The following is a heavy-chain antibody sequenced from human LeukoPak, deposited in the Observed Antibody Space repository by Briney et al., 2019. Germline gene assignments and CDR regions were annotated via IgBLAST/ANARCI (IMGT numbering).Heavy chain of an antibody. J-gene: IGHJ6*03. CDR1: GGSISSYY. CDR2: IYYSGST. CDR3: ARVLSGYDYYYYYYMDV. D-gene: IGHD5-12*01. Sequence: SETLSLTCTVSGGSISSYYWSWIRQPPGKGLEWIGYIYYSGSTNYNPSLRSRVTISVDTSKNQFSLKLSSVTAADTAVYYCARVLSGYDYYYYYYMDVWGKGTTVTVSS. V-gene: IGHV4-59*01.